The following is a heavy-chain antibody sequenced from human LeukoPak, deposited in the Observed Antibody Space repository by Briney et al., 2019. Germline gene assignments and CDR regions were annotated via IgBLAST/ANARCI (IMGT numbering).Heavy chain of an antibody. J-gene: IGHJ4*02. CDR1: GYTFTSYY. D-gene: IGHD5-18*01. Sequence: ASVKVSCKASGYTFTSYYMHWVRQAPGQGLEWMGIINPSGGSTSYAQKFQGRVTMTRDTSTSTVYMELSSLRSEDTAVYYCARDLESRGYSYAYDYWGQGTLVTVSS. CDR2: INPSGGST. V-gene: IGHV1-46*01. CDR3: ARDLESRGYSYAYDY.